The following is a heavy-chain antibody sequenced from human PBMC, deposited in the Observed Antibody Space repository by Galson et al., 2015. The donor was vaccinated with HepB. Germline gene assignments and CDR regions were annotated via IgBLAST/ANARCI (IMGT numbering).Heavy chain of an antibody. Sequence: SLRLSCAASGFTFSNAWMNWVRQAPGKGLEWVGLIKSKTDGGTTDYAAPVKGRFTILRDDSKNTLSLEMNSLKTEDTAVYYCATYNNGRNYSDFWGQGTLVTVSA. D-gene: IGHD1-14*01. CDR2: IKSKTDGGTT. V-gene: IGHV3-15*01. J-gene: IGHJ4*02. CDR1: GFTFSNAW. CDR3: ATYNNGRNYSDF.